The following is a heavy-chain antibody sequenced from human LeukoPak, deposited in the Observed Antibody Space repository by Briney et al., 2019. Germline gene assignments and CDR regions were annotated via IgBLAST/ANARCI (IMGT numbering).Heavy chain of an antibody. J-gene: IGHJ4*02. D-gene: IGHD3-3*02. V-gene: IGHV1-24*01. Sequence: ASVKVSCKLSGNTLRELPIQWVRQAGGKGLEWMAGFDPENAEIVYAQKFQGRVTMTEDTSTNTAYMELTSLTSDDTALYYCATPGVHFLRGFGFRGQGTQVTVSS. CDR1: GNTLRELP. CDR3: ATPGVHFLRGFGF. CDR2: FDPENAEI.